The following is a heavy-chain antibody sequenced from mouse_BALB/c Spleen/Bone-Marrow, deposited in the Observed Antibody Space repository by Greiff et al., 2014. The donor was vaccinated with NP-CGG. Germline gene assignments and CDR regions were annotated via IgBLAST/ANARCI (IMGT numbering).Heavy chain of an antibody. Sequence: EVKLMESGGGLVKPGGSLKLSCAASGFTFGSYAMSWVRQTPEKRLEWVASISSGGSTYYPDSVKGRFTISRDNARNILYLQMSSLRSEDTAMYYCAREGGTTAHYYAMDYWGQGTSVTVSS. D-gene: IGHD1-2*01. V-gene: IGHV5-6-5*01. CDR3: AREGGTTAHYYAMDY. CDR2: ISSGGST. CDR1: GFTFGSYA. J-gene: IGHJ4*01.